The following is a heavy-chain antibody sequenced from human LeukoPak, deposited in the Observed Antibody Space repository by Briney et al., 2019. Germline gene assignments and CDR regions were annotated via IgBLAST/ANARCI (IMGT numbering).Heavy chain of an antibody. Sequence: GGSLRLSCAASGFNFRSYAMSWVRQAPGKGLEWVSTVTVGAVATYYADSVRGRHTISRDNSKNTLYLQMNSLRAEDTAVYYCARDSPLKGYNSGWATNSFDFWGQGTLVTVSS. J-gene: IGHJ4*02. D-gene: IGHD6-19*01. CDR1: GFNFRSYA. V-gene: IGHV3-23*01. CDR2: VTVGAVAT. CDR3: ARDSPLKGYNSGWATNSFDF.